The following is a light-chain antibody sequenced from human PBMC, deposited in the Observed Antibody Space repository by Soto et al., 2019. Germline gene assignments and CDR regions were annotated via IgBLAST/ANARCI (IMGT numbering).Light chain of an antibody. CDR2: GAS. J-gene: IGKJ1*01. V-gene: IGKV3-20*01. CDR3: QQYGSSPWT. Sequence: EIVLTQSPGTLSLSPVERATLSCMASQSVSSSYLAWYQQKPGQAPRLLIYGASSRATGIPDRFSGSGSGTDFTLTISGLEPEDFAVYYCQQYGSSPWTFGQGTKVDIK. CDR1: QSVSSSY.